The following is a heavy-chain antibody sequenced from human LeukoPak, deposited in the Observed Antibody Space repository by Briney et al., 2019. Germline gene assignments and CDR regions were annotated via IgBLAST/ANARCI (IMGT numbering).Heavy chain of an antibody. Sequence: GGSLRLSCAASRFTFSSFAMHWVRQAPGKGLEWVAVISYDGNNKYYADSVKGRFTISRDNSKNTLYLQMNSLRAEDTAVYYCATPPTVTRNYWGQGTLVTVSS. CDR2: ISYDGNNK. D-gene: IGHD4-17*01. V-gene: IGHV3-30*04. J-gene: IGHJ4*02. CDR1: RFTFSSFA. CDR3: ATPPTVTRNY.